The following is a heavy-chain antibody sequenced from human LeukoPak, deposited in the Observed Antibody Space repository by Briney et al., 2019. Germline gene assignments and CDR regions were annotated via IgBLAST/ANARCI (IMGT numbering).Heavy chain of an antibody. CDR3: ASESSGRNRFPNYYYYMDV. CDR2: IKEDGSEN. Sequence: GGSLRLSCAASGFTFSYYWMSWVRQAPGKGLEWVANIKEDGSENYSVDSVKGRFTISRDNAKNSLYLQMNSLRAEDTAVYYCASESSGRNRFPNYYYYMDVWGKGTTVTISS. D-gene: IGHD6-19*01. V-gene: IGHV3-7*01. J-gene: IGHJ6*03. CDR1: GFTFSYYW.